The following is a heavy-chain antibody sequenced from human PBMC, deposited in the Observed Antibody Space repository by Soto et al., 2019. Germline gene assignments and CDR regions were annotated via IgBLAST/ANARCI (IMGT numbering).Heavy chain of an antibody. CDR1: GGSISSYY. D-gene: IGHD3-3*01. J-gene: IGHJ4*02. CDR3: ARQTPDVDFWSGPEYYFDV. CDR2: IYYSGST. V-gene: IGHV4-59*08. Sequence: SETLSLTCTVSGGSISSYYWSWIRQPPGKGLEWIGYIYYSGSTNYNPSLKSRVTISVDTSKNQFSLKLSSVTAADTAVYYCARQTPDVDFWSGPEYYFDVWGQGTLVTVSS.